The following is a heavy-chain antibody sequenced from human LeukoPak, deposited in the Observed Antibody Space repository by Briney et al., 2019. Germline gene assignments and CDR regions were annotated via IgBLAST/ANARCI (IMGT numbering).Heavy chain of an antibody. D-gene: IGHD4-23*01. V-gene: IGHV4-61*02. Sequence: SQTLSLTCTVSGGSISSGSYYWSWIRQPAWKGLEWIGRIYTSGSTNYNPSLKSRVTISVDTSKNQFSLKLSSVTAADTAVYYCAREHYGGNFDYWGQGTLVTVSS. J-gene: IGHJ4*02. CDR3: AREHYGGNFDY. CDR1: GGSISSGSYY. CDR2: IYTSGST.